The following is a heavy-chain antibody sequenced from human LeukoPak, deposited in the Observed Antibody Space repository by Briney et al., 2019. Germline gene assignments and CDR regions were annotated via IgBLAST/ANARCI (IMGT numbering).Heavy chain of an antibody. D-gene: IGHD1-1*01. Sequence: GASVKVSCMASGGTFSRLSFSWVRQAPGQGLEWMEGTIPTFGTPTYAQRFQGRVTITADESTTTVYMEVNSLRSEDTAVYYCARGGLLGTPFDYWGQGTLVTVSS. V-gene: IGHV1-69*01. CDR3: ARGGLLGTPFDY. J-gene: IGHJ4*02. CDR2: TIPTFGTP. CDR1: GGTFSRLS.